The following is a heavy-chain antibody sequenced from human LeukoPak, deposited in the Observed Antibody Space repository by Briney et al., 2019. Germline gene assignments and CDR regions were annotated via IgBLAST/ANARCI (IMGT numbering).Heavy chain of an antibody. D-gene: IGHD1-26*01. Sequence: PSETLSLTCTVSGGSISSHYWSWIRQPPAMGLEWIGYIYYSGSNNYNPSLKSRVTISVDTSKNQFSLKLSSVPAADTAVYYCARGSTEHYYYYYYYMDVWGKGTTVTVSS. CDR2: IYYSGSN. V-gene: IGHV4-59*11. J-gene: IGHJ6*03. CDR1: GGSISSHY. CDR3: ARGSTEHYYYYYYYMDV.